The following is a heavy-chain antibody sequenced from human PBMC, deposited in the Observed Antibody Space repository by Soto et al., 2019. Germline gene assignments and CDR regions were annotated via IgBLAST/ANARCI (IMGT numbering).Heavy chain of an antibody. V-gene: IGHV3-33*01. Sequence: GGSLRLSCAASGFTFSSYGMHWVRQAPGKGLEWVAVIWYDGSNKYYADSVKGRFTISRDNSKNTLYLQMNSLRAEDTAVYYCARADEDIWGSYRLGAFDIWGQGTMVTVSS. CDR3: ARADEDIWGSYRLGAFDI. D-gene: IGHD3-16*02. CDR1: GFTFSSYG. CDR2: IWYDGSNK. J-gene: IGHJ3*02.